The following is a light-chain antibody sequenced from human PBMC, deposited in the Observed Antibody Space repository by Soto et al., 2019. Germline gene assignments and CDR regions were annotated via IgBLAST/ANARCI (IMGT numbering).Light chain of an antibody. CDR2: DAS. CDR3: QQYNEYLYT. CDR1: QSISTW. Sequence: EIQMTQSPSTLSASVGDRVTITCRASQSISTWVAWYQQRPGKAPKLLIYDASNLQSGVPSRFSGSGSGTEFTLTISSLQPDDFATYFCQQYNEYLYTFGQGTKLEIK. J-gene: IGKJ2*01. V-gene: IGKV1-5*01.